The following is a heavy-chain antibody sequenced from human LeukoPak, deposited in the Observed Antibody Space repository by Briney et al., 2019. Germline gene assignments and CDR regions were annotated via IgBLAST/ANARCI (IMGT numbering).Heavy chain of an antibody. J-gene: IGHJ5*02. Sequence: GGSLRLSCAASGLTFSDYYMTWIHQAPGKGLEWVSYISSSGSSIYYADSVKGRFTISRDNAKNSLYLQMNSLRAEDTAVYYCARGRCSSTSCYGHNWFDPWGQGTLVTVSS. CDR2: ISSSGSSI. V-gene: IGHV3-11*01. CDR3: ARGRCSSTSCYGHNWFDP. CDR1: GLTFSDYY. D-gene: IGHD2-2*01.